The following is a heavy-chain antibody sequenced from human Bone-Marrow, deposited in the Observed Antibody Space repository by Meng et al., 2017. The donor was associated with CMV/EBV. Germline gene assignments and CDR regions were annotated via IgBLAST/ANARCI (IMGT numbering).Heavy chain of an antibody. D-gene: IGHD3-10*01. Sequence: GESLKISCAASGFTVSSNYMSWVRQAPGKGLEWVSVIYSGGSTYYADSVKGRFTISRDNSKNTLYLQMNSLRAEDTAVYYCAHSADLWDGSGSYYNDNWFDPWGQGTLVTVSS. J-gene: IGHJ5*02. CDR3: AHSADLWDGSGSYYNDNWFDP. V-gene: IGHV3-53*01. CDR2: IYSGGST. CDR1: GFTVSSNY.